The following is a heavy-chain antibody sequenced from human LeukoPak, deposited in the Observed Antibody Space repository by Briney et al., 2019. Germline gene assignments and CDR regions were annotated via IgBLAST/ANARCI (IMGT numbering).Heavy chain of an antibody. CDR2: ISPSSGST. D-gene: IGHD3-10*01. CDR1: GYTFTAYY. J-gene: IGHJ4*02. CDR3: ARARDYYGSGNYFFGY. V-gene: IGHV1-46*01. Sequence: ASVKVSCKASGYTFTAYYMHWVRQAPGQGLEWMGIISPSSGSTTYAQKFQGRVTMTRDTSRSTVYMELSSLRSEDSAMYYCARARDYYGSGNYFFGYWGQGTLVTVSS.